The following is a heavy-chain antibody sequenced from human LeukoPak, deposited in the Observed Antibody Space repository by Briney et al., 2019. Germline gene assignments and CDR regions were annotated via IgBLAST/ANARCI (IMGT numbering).Heavy chain of an antibody. Sequence: PWETLSLTCAVYGGSFSGYYWSWIRQPPGKGLEWIGEINHSGSTNYNPSLKSRVTISVDTSKNQFSLRRSSVTAADTAVYYCASGRAGARNWNPGYWGQGTLVTVSS. D-gene: IGHD1-1*01. CDR2: INHSGST. V-gene: IGHV4-34*01. CDR3: ASGRAGARNWNPGY. CDR1: GGSFSGYY. J-gene: IGHJ4*02.